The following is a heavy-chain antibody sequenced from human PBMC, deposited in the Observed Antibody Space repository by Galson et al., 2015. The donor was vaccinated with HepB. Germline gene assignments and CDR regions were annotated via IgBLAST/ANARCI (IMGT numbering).Heavy chain of an antibody. CDR1: GYTFTGYY. J-gene: IGHJ3*02. CDR2: INPNSGGT. D-gene: IGHD6-13*01. V-gene: IGHV1-2*04. Sequence: SVKVSCKASGYTFTGYYMHWVRQAPGQGLEWMGWINPNSGGTNYAQKFQGWVTMTRDTSISTAYMELSRLRSDDTAVYYCARGLVSSWRPHDAFDIWGQGTMVTVSS. CDR3: ARGLVSSWRPHDAFDI.